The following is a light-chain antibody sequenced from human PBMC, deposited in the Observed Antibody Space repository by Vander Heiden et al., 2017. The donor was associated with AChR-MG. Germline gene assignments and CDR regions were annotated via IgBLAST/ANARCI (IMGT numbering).Light chain of an antibody. J-gene: IGLJ1*01. V-gene: IGLV2-11*01. Sequence: QSALTQPRSVSGSPGQSVTISCTGTSSDVGGYNYVSWYQQHPGKAPKLMIYDVSQRPSGVPDRFSGSKSGNTASLTISGLQSEDEADDDCCSYAGTYPDVLGTVTKVTVL. CDR1: SSDVGGYNY. CDR2: DVS. CDR3: CSYAGTYPDV.